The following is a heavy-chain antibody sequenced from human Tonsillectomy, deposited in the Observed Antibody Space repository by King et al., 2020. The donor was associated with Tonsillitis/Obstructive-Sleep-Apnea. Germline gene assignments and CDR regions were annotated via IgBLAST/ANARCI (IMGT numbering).Heavy chain of an antibody. D-gene: IGHD6-13*01. Sequence: VQLVESGGGLVQPGGSLRLSCAASGFTFSSYEMNWVRQAPGKGLEWGSYISSSGSTIYYTDSVKGRFTISRDNAKNSLYLQMNSLRAEDTAVYYCARDDSPGIAAASSWGQGPLVTVSS. J-gene: IGHJ4*02. CDR2: ISSSGSTI. V-gene: IGHV3-48*03. CDR3: ARDDSPGIAAASS. CDR1: GFTFSSYE.